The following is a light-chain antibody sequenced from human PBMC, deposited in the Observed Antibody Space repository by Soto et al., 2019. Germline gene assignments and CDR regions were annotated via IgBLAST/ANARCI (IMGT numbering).Light chain of an antibody. V-gene: IGLV2-14*01. CDR1: SSNVGGKKK. CDR3: SSYTSSSTYV. Sequence: QSVLTQPASVSGSPGQSITISCTGSSSNVGGKKKVPWNQQYPGKAPNFLIFDFSNRPSCVSIRFSGSKSGNTASLTISGLQAEDEADYYCSSYTSSSTYVFGTGTKVTVL. CDR2: DFS. J-gene: IGLJ1*01.